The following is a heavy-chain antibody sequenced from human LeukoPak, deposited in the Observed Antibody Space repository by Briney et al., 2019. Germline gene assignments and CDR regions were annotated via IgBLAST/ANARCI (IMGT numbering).Heavy chain of an antibody. CDR1: GYTFTGYY. CDR2: INPNSGGT. CDR3: ARAEMATIIVYYYGMDV. J-gene: IGHJ6*02. V-gene: IGHV1-2*02. D-gene: IGHD5-12*01. Sequence: ASVNVSCKASGYTFTGYYMHWVRQAPGQGLEWMGWINPNSGGTNYAQKFQGRVTMTRDTSISTAYMELSRLRSDDTAVYYCARAEMATIIVYYYGMDVWGQGTTVTVSS.